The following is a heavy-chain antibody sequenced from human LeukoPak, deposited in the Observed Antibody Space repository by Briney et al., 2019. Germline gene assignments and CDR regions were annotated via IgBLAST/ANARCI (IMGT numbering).Heavy chain of an antibody. Sequence: PSETLSLTCTVSGGSLSAYYWSWIRQPPGKGLEWIGEVNYSGSTDYNPSLKSRVTISVDTSKNQFSLMLRSLTAADTAVYFCAGGPRADAFDIWGQGTLVTVSS. J-gene: IGHJ3*02. D-gene: IGHD1-14*01. CDR2: VNYSGST. CDR3: AGGPRADAFDI. CDR1: GGSLSAYY. V-gene: IGHV4-59*12.